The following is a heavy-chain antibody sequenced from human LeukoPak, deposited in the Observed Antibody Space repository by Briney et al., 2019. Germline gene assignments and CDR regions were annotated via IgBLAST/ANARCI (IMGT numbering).Heavy chain of an antibody. J-gene: IGHJ4*02. CDR3: ARGYSSSWSYLDY. CDR1: GGSISNYW. CDR2: VFDSGST. D-gene: IGHD6-13*01. V-gene: IGHV4-59*01. Sequence: PSETLSLTCTVSGGSISNYWWSWIRQPPGKGLEWIGYVFDSGSTNYNPSLKSRVTISVDTSKKQFSLKVSSVTAADTAVYYCARGYSSSWSYLDYWGQRTLVTVSS.